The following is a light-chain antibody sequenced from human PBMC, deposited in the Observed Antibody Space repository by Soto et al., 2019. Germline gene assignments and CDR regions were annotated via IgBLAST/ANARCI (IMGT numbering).Light chain of an antibody. Sequence: EIVLTQSPATLSLSPGERATLSCRASQSVSSYLAWYQQKPGQAPRLLINDTSKRATGIPARFSGSVSGTDFTLTISSLEPEDFAVYYCQQRTNWPRSFTFGPGTKVDIK. J-gene: IGKJ3*01. CDR3: QQRTNWPRSFT. CDR1: QSVSSY. CDR2: DTS. V-gene: IGKV3-11*01.